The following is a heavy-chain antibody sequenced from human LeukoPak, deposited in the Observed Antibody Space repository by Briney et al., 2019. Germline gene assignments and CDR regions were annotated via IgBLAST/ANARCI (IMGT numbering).Heavy chain of an antibody. D-gene: IGHD3-10*01. CDR2: INWNGGST. CDR3: ARDGVILWFGEFYYYMDV. CDR1: GYSISSGYY. V-gene: IGHV3-20*04. Sequence: PSETLSLTCAVSGYSISSGYYWGWIRQPPGKGLEWVSGINWNGGSTGYADSVKGRFTISRDNAKNSLYLQMNSLRAEDTALYYCARDGVILWFGEFYYYMDVWGKGTTVTVSS. J-gene: IGHJ6*03.